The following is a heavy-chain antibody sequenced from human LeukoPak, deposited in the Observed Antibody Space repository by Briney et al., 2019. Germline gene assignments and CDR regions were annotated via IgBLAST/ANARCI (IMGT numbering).Heavy chain of an antibody. CDR1: GFTLGAYG. V-gene: IGHV3-7*01. CDR2: IKQDGSEK. J-gene: IGHJ4*02. Sequence: GGSRRPSCAASGFTLGAYGMSWVGRAPGKGLEWVANIKQDGSEKYYVDSVKGRFTISRDNAKNSLYLQMNSLRAEDTAVYYCARGAGFDYWGQGTLVTVSS. CDR3: ARGAGFDY.